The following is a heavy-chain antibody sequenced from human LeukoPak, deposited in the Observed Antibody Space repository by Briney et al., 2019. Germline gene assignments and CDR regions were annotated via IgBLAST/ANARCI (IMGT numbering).Heavy chain of an antibody. CDR3: AREGDYYGSGSYIPRFDY. D-gene: IGHD3-10*01. V-gene: IGHV3-48*04. J-gene: IGHJ4*02. CDR1: GFTFSSYS. Sequence: GGSLRLSCAASGFTFSSYSMNWVRQAPGKGLEWISYITTSSSTIYYADSVKGRFTISRDNAKNSLYLQMNSLRAEDTAVYYCAREGDYYGSGSYIPRFDYWGQGTRVTVSS. CDR2: ITTSSSTI.